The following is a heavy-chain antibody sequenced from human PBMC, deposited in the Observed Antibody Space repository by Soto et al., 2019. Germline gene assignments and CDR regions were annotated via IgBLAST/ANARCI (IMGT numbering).Heavy chain of an antibody. J-gene: IGHJ4*02. D-gene: IGHD3-10*01. CDR1: GGSISSGGYY. V-gene: IGHV4-31*03. CDR2: IYYSGST. Sequence: QVQLQESGPGLVKPSQTLSLTCTVSGGSISSGGYYWSWIRQHPGKGLEWIGYIYYSGSTYYNPSLKSRVTKLIETAKNQFPPKVSAVTCAGTGLVFWAREYYGCGDFYNGRAFDYWGQGTLVTVSS. CDR3: AREYYGCGDFYNGRAFDY.